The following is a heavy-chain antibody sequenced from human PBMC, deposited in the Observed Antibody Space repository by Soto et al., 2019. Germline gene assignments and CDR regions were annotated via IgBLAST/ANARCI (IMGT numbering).Heavy chain of an antibody. CDR3: ARSSSPRLGWFDP. CDR1: GFTFSSYG. Sequence: QVQLVESGGGVVQPGRSLRLSCAASGFTFSSYGMHWVRQAPGKWLEWVAVIWYDGSNKYYADSVKSLFTISRDNSKNTMYLQMNSLRHEDTAVYYCARSSSPRLGWFDPWGQGTPVTVSS. J-gene: IGHJ5*01. CDR2: IWYDGSNK. V-gene: IGHV3-33*01. D-gene: IGHD6-13*01.